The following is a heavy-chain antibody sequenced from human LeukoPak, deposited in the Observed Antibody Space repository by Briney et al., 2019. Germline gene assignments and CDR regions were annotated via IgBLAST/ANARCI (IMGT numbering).Heavy chain of an antibody. D-gene: IGHD3-10*01. Sequence: ASVKVSCKASGGTFSSYAISWVRQAPGQGLEWMGRIIPILGIANYAQKFQGRVTITADKSTSTAYMELSSLRSEDTAVYYCASFGSATTIDYWGQGTLVTVSS. J-gene: IGHJ4*02. V-gene: IGHV1-69*04. CDR2: IIPILGIA. CDR3: ASFGSATTIDY. CDR1: GGTFSSYA.